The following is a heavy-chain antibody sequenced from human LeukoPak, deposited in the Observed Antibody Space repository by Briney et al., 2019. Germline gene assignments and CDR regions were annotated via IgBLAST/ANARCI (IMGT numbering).Heavy chain of an antibody. Sequence: PGGSLRLSCAASGFTFSNYWMHWVRQAPGKGLVWVSRINNDGSSTNNADSVKGRFTISRDNAKNTLYLQMNSLRAEDTAVYYCARLGWSGYDYWGQGTLVTVSS. D-gene: IGHD6-19*01. CDR1: GFTFSNYW. V-gene: IGHV3-74*01. CDR3: ARLGWSGYDY. J-gene: IGHJ4*02. CDR2: INNDGSST.